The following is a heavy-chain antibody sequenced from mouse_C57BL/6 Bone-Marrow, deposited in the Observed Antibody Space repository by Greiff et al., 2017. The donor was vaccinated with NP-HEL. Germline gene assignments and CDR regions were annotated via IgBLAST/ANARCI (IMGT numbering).Heavy chain of an antibody. Sequence: QVQLQQSGAELVRPGTSVKVSCKASGYAFTNYLIEWVKQRPGQGLEWIGVINPGRGGTNYNEKFKGKATLTADKSSSTAYMQRSSLTSEDSAVYFCARRDYGSSFFDYWGQGTTLTVSS. CDR3: ARRDYGSSFFDY. CDR2: INPGRGGT. J-gene: IGHJ2*01. CDR1: GYAFTNYL. V-gene: IGHV1-54*01. D-gene: IGHD1-1*01.